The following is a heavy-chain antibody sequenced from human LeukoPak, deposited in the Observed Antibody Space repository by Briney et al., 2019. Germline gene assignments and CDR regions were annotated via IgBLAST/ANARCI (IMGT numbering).Heavy chain of an antibody. Sequence: SQTVSLTCAICGDSVSSNNGAWNWIRQSPSRGHEWLGRTYYRSKWYDDYAESMKGRITISPDASKNQFSLHVYAVTPEDTAVYYCARDVGTSGWHTFDYWGQGTLVTVSS. CDR1: GDSVSSNNGA. CDR2: TYYRSKWYD. J-gene: IGHJ4*02. V-gene: IGHV6-1*01. CDR3: ARDVGTSGWHTFDY. D-gene: IGHD6-19*01.